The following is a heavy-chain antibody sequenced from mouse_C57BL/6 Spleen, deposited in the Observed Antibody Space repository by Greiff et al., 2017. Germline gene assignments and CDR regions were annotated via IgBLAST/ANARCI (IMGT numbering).Heavy chain of an antibody. CDR2: IYPGDGDT. J-gene: IGHJ4*01. Sequence: QVQLQQSGPELVKPGASVKISCKASGYAFSSSWMNWVKQRPGKGLEWIGRIYPGDGDTNYNEKFKGKATLTADKSSSTAYMHLSSLTSEDSAVYFCAGSNYDYYAMDYWGQGTSVTVSS. D-gene: IGHD2-5*01. CDR3: AGSNYDYYAMDY. V-gene: IGHV1-82*01. CDR1: GYAFSSSW.